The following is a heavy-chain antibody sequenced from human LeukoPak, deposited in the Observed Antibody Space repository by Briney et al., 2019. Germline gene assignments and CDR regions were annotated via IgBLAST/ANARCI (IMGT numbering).Heavy chain of an antibody. CDR3: ARHTERGQQLAD. V-gene: IGHV4-59*08. CDR1: GDSISRYY. Sequence: SGTLSLICTVSGDSISRYYWSWIRQPPGKGLECIGYIYYTGTTNYNPSLKSRVTMSVDTSKNQFSLRLKSVTAADTAVYYCARHTERGQQLADWGQGILVTVAS. J-gene: IGHJ4*02. CDR2: IYYTGTT. D-gene: IGHD6-13*01.